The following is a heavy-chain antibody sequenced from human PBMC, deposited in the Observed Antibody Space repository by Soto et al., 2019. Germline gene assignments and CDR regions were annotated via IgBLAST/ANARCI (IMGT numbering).Heavy chain of an antibody. CDR1: GGSFSGYY. J-gene: IGHJ6*02. CDR2: INHSGST. V-gene: IGHV4-34*01. CDR3: AREVKELLPIFQKPPPSTDYYYGMYV. D-gene: IGHD1-26*01. Sequence: QVQLQQWGAGLLKPSETLSLTCAVYGGSFSGYYWSWIRQPPGKGLEWIGEINHSGSTNYNPSLTCRVNISGESSKNQFSLKLSSVTGADTAVYYYAREVKELLPIFQKPPPSTDYYYGMYVWGQGTTVTVSS.